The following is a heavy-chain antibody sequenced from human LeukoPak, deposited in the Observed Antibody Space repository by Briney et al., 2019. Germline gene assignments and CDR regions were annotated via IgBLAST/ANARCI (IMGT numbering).Heavy chain of an antibody. CDR3: ASGQRDGRDY. D-gene: IGHD5-24*01. J-gene: IGHJ4*02. V-gene: IGHV1-69*13. Sequence: GASVTVSCKDSGGTFSSYAISWVRQAPGQGLEWMGGIIPIFGTANYAQKFQGRVTITADESTSTAYMELSSLRSEDTAVYYCASGQRDGRDYWGQGTLVTVSS. CDR1: GGTFSSYA. CDR2: IIPIFGTA.